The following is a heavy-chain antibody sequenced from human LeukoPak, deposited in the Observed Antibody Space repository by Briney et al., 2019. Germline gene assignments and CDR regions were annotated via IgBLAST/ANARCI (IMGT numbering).Heavy chain of an antibody. D-gene: IGHD2-15*01. J-gene: IGHJ6*02. CDR2: ISYGRSDM. CDR1: GFTFSTYS. Sequence: PGGSLRLSCAASGFTFSTYSMNWVRQAPGKGLEWVSSISYGRSDMYYADSLKGRFTISRDNSKNTLYLQMNSLRAEDTAVYYCARERTGYCSGGSCRYYYYYGMDVWGQGTTVTVSS. V-gene: IGHV3-21*01. CDR3: ARERTGYCSGGSCRYYYYYGMDV.